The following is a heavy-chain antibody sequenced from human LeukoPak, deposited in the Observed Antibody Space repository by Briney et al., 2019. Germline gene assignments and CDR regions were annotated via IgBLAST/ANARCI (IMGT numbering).Heavy chain of an antibody. J-gene: IGHJ4*02. CDR2: ISSSSSYI. Sequence: GGSLRLSCAASGFTFSSYSMTWVRQAPGKGLEWVSSISSSSSYIYYADSVKGRFTISRDNTKNSLYLQMNSLRAEDTAVYYCARGEYYYDSSGYYPYYWGQGTLVTVSS. V-gene: IGHV3-21*01. CDR3: ARGEYYYDSSGYYPYY. D-gene: IGHD3-22*01. CDR1: GFTFSSYS.